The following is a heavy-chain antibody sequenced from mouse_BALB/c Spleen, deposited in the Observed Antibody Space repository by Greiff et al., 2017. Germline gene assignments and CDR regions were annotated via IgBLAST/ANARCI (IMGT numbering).Heavy chain of an antibody. J-gene: IGHJ2*01. CDR3: TKYGNYDYFDY. D-gene: IGHD2-10*02. CDR2: IYPSDSYT. Sequence: VQLQQSGAELVRPGASVKLSCKASGYTFTSYWINWVKQRPGQGLEWIGNIYPSDSYTNYNQKFKDKATLTVDKSSSTAYMQLSSPTSEDSAVYYCTKYGNYDYFDYWGQGTTLTVSS. V-gene: IGHV1-69*02. CDR1: GYTFTSYW.